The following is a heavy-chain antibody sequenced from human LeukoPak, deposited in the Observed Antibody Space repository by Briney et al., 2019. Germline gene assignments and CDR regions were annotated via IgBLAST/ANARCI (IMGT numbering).Heavy chain of an antibody. CDR2: IYTSGST. J-gene: IGHJ4*02. Sequence: PSEILSLTCTVSGGSISSGSYYWSWIRQPAGKGLEWIGRIYTSGSTNYNPSLKSRVTISVDTSKNQFSLNLSYVTAEDTAVYHCASERYGSGFASWGQGTMVTVSS. V-gene: IGHV4-61*02. CDR3: ASERYGSGFAS. D-gene: IGHD6-19*01. CDR1: GGSISSGSYY.